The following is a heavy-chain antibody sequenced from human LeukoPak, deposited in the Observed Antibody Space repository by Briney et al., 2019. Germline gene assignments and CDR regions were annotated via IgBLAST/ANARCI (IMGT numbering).Heavy chain of an antibody. CDR2: ISYDGSNK. D-gene: IGHD3-3*01. V-gene: IGHV3-30*03. Sequence: GGSLRLSCAASGFTFSSYGMHWVRQAPGKGLEWVAVISYDGSNKYYADSVKGRFTISRDNSKNTLYLQMNSLRAEDTAVYYCARDDPFTIFGVVKSPYGMDVWGQGTTVTVSS. J-gene: IGHJ6*02. CDR3: ARDDPFTIFGVVKSPYGMDV. CDR1: GFTFSSYG.